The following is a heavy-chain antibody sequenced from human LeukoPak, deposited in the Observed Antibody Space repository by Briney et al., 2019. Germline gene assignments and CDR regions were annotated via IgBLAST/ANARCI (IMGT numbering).Heavy chain of an antibody. V-gene: IGHV4-39*01. Sequence: SETLSLTCTVSGGSISSSSYYLGWIRQPPGKGLESIGSIYYSGSTYYNPSLKSRVTISVDTSKNQFSLKLSSVTAADTAVYYCARQDYDYVWGSYRPYFDYWGQGTLVTVSS. CDR1: GGSISSSSYY. CDR3: ARQDYDYVWGSYRPYFDY. D-gene: IGHD3-16*02. CDR2: IYYSGST. J-gene: IGHJ4*02.